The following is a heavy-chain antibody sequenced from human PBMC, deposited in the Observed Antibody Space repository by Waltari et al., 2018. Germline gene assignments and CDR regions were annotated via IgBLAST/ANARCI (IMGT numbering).Heavy chain of an antibody. D-gene: IGHD2-2*01. Sequence: QVQLVESGGGVVQPGRSLRLSCAASGFTFSSYGMHWVRQPPGKGLEWVAVISYDGSNKYYADSVKGRFTISRDNSKNTLYLQMNSLRAEDTAVYYCAKDHIVVVPAAADYWGQGTLVTVSS. J-gene: IGHJ4*02. V-gene: IGHV3-30*18. CDR3: AKDHIVVVPAAADY. CDR1: GFTFSSYG. CDR2: ISYDGSNK.